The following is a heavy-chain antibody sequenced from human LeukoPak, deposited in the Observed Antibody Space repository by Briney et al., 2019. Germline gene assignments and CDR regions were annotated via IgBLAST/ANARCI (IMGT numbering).Heavy chain of an antibody. J-gene: IGHJ6*02. CDR3: ARDGDTAMELYYYYGMDV. CDR1: GFTFSSYA. V-gene: IGHV3-30-3*01. CDR2: ISYDGSNK. D-gene: IGHD5-18*01. Sequence: GGSLRLSCAASGFTFSSYAMHWVRQAPGKGLEWVAVISYDGSNKYYADSVKGRFTISRDNSENTLYLQMNSLRAEDTAVYYCARDGDTAMELYYYYGMDVWGQGTTVTVSS.